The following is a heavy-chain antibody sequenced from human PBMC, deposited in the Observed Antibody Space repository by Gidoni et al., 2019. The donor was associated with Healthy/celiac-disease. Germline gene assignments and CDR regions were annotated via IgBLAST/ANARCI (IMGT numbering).Heavy chain of an antibody. J-gene: IGHJ4*02. CDR3: AASIAAPGDEGPIDY. Sequence: QVQLVQSGAEVKKPGASVKAPCKASGYTFTSYYMHWVRQAPGQGLGWMGITNPNGGSTSYEQKLQSRVTMTRDTSTSTVYMELSSLRSEDTAVYYCAASIAAPGDEGPIDYWGQGTLVTVSS. D-gene: IGHD6-6*01. V-gene: IGHV1-46*04. CDR2: TNPNGGST. CDR1: GYTFTSYY.